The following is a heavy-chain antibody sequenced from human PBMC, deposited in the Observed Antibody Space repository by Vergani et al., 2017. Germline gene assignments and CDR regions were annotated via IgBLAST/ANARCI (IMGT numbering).Heavy chain of an antibody. CDR2: ISYDGSNK. CDR3: AKDRRFTVNNGMDV. V-gene: IGHV3-30*18. Sequence: VQLVESGGGLVKPGGSLRLSCAASGFTFSSYGMHWVCQAPGKGLEWVAVISYDGSNKYYADSVKGRFTISRDNSKNTLYLQMNSLRAEDTAVYYCAKDRRFTVNNGMDVWGQGTTVTVS. J-gene: IGHJ6*02. D-gene: IGHD4-17*01. CDR1: GFTFSSYG.